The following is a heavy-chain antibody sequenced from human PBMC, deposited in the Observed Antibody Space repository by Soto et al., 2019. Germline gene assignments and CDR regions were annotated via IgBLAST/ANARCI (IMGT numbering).Heavy chain of an antibody. V-gene: IGHV4-59*01. Sequence: SETLSLTCTVSGGSISSYYRSWIRQPPGKGLEWIGYIYYSGSTNYNPSLKSRVTISVDTSKNQFSLKLSSVTAADTAVYYCARDHYYYSYGMDVWGQGTTVTVFS. CDR2: IYYSGST. CDR3: ARDHYYYSYGMDV. CDR1: GGSISSYY. J-gene: IGHJ6*02.